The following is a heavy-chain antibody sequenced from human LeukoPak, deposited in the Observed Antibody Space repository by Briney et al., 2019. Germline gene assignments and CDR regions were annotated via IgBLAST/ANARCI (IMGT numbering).Heavy chain of an antibody. CDR3: ARAPTVTSIFDS. CDR1: GFTFSTYV. CDR2: ISGSGGST. D-gene: IGHD4-17*01. Sequence: GGSLRLSCAASGFTFSTYVMSWVRQAPGKGLEWVSAISGSGGSTYYADSVKGRFTISRDNSKNTLYLQMNSLGAADTAVYYCARAPTVTSIFDSWGQGTLVTVSS. V-gene: IGHV3-23*01. J-gene: IGHJ4*02.